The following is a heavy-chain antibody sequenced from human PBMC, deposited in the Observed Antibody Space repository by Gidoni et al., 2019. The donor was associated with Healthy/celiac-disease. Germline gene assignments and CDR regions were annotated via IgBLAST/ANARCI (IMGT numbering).Heavy chain of an antibody. CDR3: ARGNRWAVAGTGWFDP. CDR1: GFTFRSYA. CDR2: ISYDGSNK. V-gene: IGHV3-30-3*01. D-gene: IGHD6-19*01. J-gene: IGHJ5*02. Sequence: QVQLVQSGGGVVQPGRSLSLSCAASGFTFRSYAMHWVRQAPGKGLEWVAVISYDGSNKYYADSVKGRFTISRDNSKNTLYLQMNSLRAEDTAVYYCARGNRWAVAGTGWFDPWGQGTLVTVSS.